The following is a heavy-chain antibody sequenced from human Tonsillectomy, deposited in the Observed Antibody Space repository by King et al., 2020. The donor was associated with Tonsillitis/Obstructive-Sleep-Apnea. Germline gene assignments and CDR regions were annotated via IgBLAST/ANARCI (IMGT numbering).Heavy chain of an antibody. CDR1: GYTFTSYY. J-gene: IGHJ4*02. D-gene: IGHD5/OR15-5a*01. CDR3: ARIENVAAVYGDY. V-gene: IGHV1-46*01. Sequence: QLVQSGPEVKKPGASVKVSCKASGYTFTSYYFHWVRQAPGQGLEWMGVINPSGGSTIYAQKCQGRVAMTRDTSTRTVYTELSSLTSEDTAVYYCARIENVAAVYGDYWGQGTLVTVSS. CDR2: INPSGGST.